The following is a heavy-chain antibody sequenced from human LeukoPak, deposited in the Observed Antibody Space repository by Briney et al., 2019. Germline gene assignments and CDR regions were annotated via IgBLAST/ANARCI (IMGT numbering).Heavy chain of an antibody. CDR1: GFTVSSNY. CDR3: AKRVHYGDYVLRNWFDP. Sequence: GGSLRLSCAASGFTVSSNYMSWVRQAPGKGLEWVSVIYSGGTTYYADSVKGQFSISRDNSKNTLYLQMNSLRAEDTPVYYCAKRVHYGDYVLRNWFDPWGQGTLVTVSS. CDR2: IYSGGTT. J-gene: IGHJ5*02. V-gene: IGHV3-53*01. D-gene: IGHD4-17*01.